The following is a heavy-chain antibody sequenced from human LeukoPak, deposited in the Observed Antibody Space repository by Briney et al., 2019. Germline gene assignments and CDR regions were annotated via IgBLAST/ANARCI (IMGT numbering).Heavy chain of an antibody. V-gene: IGHV3-21*01. D-gene: IGHD2-2*01. Sequence: KAGGSLRLSCAASGCTFSSYSMNWVRQAPGKGLEWVSSISSSSSYIYYADPVKGRFTISRDNAKNSLYLHMNSLRAEDTAVYYCARGGDCSSTSCYLINDYWGQGTLVTVSS. CDR3: ARGGDCSSTSCYLINDY. CDR1: GCTFSSYS. CDR2: ISSSSSYI. J-gene: IGHJ4*02.